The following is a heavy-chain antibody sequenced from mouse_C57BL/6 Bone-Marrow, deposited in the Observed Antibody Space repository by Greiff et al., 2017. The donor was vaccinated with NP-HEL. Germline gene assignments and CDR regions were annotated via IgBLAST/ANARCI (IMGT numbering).Heavy chain of an antibody. V-gene: IGHV1-67*01. CDR2: ISTYYGDA. CDR3: RYYGSSPYYFDY. Sequence: LVESGPELVRPGVSVKISCKGSGYTFTDYAMHWVKQSHAKSLEWIGVISTYYGDASYNQKFKDKATMTVDKSSSTAYMELARLTSEDSAVYYCRYYGSSPYYFDYWGQGTTLTVSS. D-gene: IGHD1-1*01. J-gene: IGHJ2*01. CDR1: GYTFTDYA.